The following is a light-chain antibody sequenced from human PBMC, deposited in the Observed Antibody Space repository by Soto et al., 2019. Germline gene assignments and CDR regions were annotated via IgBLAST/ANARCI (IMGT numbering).Light chain of an antibody. V-gene: IGKV1-5*01. CDR1: QSISNC. CDR3: QQYMSYS. CDR2: HAS. Sequence: DIQMTQSPSTLPASLGDSVTITCRASQSISNCLAWYQQKPGTAPKLLIYHASTLESGVPSRFSGSGSGTEFTLTISSLQPDDFATYYCQQYMSYSFGQGTKVDIK. J-gene: IGKJ1*01.